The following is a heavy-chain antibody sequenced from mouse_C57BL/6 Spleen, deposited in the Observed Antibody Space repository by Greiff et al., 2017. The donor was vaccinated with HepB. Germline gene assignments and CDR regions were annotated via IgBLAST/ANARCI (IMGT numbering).Heavy chain of an antibody. V-gene: IGHV5-4*01. CDR1: GFTFSSYA. Sequence: EVQVVESGGGLVKPGGSLKLSCAASGFTFSSYAMSWVRQTPEKRLEWVATISDGGSYTYYPDNVKGRFTISRDNAKNNLYLQMSHLKSEDTAMYYCARLDDYGGGTWLAYWGQGTLVTVSA. CDR3: ARLDDYGGGTWLAY. D-gene: IGHD2-4*01. J-gene: IGHJ3*01. CDR2: ISDGGSYT.